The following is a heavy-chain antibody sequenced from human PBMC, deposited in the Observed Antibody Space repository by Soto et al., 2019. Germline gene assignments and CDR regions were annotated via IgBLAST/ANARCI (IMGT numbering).Heavy chain of an antibody. V-gene: IGHV3-23*01. J-gene: IGHJ4*02. Sequence: GGSLRLSCAASGFTFSSYAMSWVRQAPGKGLEWVSAISGSGGSTYYADSVKGRFTISRDNSKNTLYLQMNSLRAEDTAVYYCAKDWDDFWNSEYYFDYWGQGTLVTVSS. D-gene: IGHD3-3*01. CDR2: ISGSGGST. CDR1: GFTFSSYA. CDR3: AKDWDDFWNSEYYFDY.